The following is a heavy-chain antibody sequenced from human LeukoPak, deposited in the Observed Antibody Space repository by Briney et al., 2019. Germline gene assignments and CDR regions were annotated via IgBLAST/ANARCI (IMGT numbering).Heavy chain of an antibody. D-gene: IGHD6-13*01. Sequence: PGGSLRLSCAASGFTFSTYGMHWVRQAPGKGLEWVADISYDGSNKYYADPVKGRFTISRDNSKSTLYLQMNSLRAEDTAVYYCAKELYSTTWFDYWGQGTLVTVSS. CDR3: AKELYSTTWFDY. V-gene: IGHV3-30*18. CDR2: ISYDGSNK. J-gene: IGHJ5*01. CDR1: GFTFSTYG.